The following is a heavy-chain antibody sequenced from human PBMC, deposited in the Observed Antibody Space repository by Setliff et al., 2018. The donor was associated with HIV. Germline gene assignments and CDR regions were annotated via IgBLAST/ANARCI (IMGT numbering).Heavy chain of an antibody. Sequence: SETLSLTCTVSGGSISNRYWSWIRQPPGKELEWVGSISYSGNTDQNPSLKSRVTISIDTSKNQFSLKLSSVTAADTAVYYCARTPGTIWGYDYWGQGTLVTVSS. CDR1: GGSISNRY. CDR2: ISYSGNT. J-gene: IGHJ4*02. D-gene: IGHD3-9*01. V-gene: IGHV4-59*11. CDR3: ARTPGTIWGYDY.